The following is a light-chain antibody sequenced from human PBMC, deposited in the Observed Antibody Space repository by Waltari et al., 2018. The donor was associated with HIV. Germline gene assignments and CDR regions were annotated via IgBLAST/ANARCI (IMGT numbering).Light chain of an antibody. CDR3: QQTYSTPQT. CDR2: AAS. Sequence: DIQMTQSPSSLSASVGDRVTITCRASQNINNDLNWYQQTPGKAPTLLVFAASILQSGVPSRFSGSGSGTDFTLTVSSLQPEDFATYYCQQTYSTPQTFGQGTRLEIK. V-gene: IGKV1-39*01. J-gene: IGKJ5*01. CDR1: QNINND.